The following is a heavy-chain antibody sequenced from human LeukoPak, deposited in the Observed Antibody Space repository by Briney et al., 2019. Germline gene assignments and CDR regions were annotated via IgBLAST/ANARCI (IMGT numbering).Heavy chain of an antibody. D-gene: IGHD4-23*01. CDR2: IIPILGIA. CDR3: ATRGSYGGPNLDY. J-gene: IGHJ4*02. V-gene: IGHV1-69*02. Sequence: SVKVSCKASGGTFSSYTISWVRQAPGQGLEWMGRIIPILGIANYAQKFQGRVTITADKSTSTAYMELSSLRSEDTAVYYCATRGSYGGPNLDYWGQRTLVGVSS. CDR1: GGTFSSYT.